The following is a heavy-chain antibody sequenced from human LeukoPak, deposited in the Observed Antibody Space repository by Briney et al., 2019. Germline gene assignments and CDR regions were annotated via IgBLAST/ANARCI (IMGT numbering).Heavy chain of an antibody. Sequence: GGSLRLSSAASGFTFSSYAMHWVRQAPGKGLEWVAVISYDGSNKYYADSVKGRFTISRDNSKNTLYLQMNSLRAEDTAVYYCARDGRYYGSGRFQGYMDVWGKGTTVTVSS. CDR3: ARDGRYYGSGRFQGYMDV. CDR1: GFTFSSYA. J-gene: IGHJ6*03. CDR2: ISYDGSNK. D-gene: IGHD3-10*01. V-gene: IGHV3-30*04.